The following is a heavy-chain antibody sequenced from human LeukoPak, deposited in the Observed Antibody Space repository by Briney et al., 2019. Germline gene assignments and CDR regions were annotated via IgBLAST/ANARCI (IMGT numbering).Heavy chain of an antibody. J-gene: IGHJ4*02. CDR2: ISPGDSDA. V-gene: IGHV5-51*01. D-gene: IGHD2-2*01. Sequence: GESLKISRKGSGYTFTNYYIGWVRQMPGKGLEWMGIISPGDSDARYSPSFQGQVTISADKSISTAYLRWSSLKASDTAIYYCARRYCSSTSCNPYFFDLWGQGTLVTVSS. CDR1: GYTFTNYY. CDR3: ARRYCSSTSCNPYFFDL.